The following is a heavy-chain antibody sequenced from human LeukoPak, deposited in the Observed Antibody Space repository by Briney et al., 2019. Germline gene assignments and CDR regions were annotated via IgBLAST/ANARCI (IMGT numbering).Heavy chain of an antibody. Sequence: PSETLSLTCAVSGGSISSDNWWSWVRQPPGKGLEWIGEIYHRGSTSYNPSLKSRVTMSVDTSKNQFSLKLSSVTAADTAVYYCARVRSGYGDYFDYWGQGTLVTVSS. CDR3: ARVRSGYGDYFDY. J-gene: IGHJ4*02. V-gene: IGHV4-4*02. CDR2: IYHRGST. D-gene: IGHD4-17*01. CDR1: GGSISSDNW.